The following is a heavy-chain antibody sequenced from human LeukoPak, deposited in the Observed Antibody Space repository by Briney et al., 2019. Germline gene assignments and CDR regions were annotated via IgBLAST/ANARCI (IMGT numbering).Heavy chain of an antibody. Sequence: GGSLRLSCAASGFTFSSYWMHWVRQAPGKGLVWVSRINNDGGSTSYADSVKGRFTISRDNAKNTLYLQMNSLRAEDTAVYYGARPTKEGSSWYWWFDPWGQGTLVTVSS. CDR2: INNDGGST. D-gene: IGHD6-13*01. J-gene: IGHJ5*02. CDR1: GFTFSSYW. CDR3: ARPTKEGSSWYWWFDP. V-gene: IGHV3-74*01.